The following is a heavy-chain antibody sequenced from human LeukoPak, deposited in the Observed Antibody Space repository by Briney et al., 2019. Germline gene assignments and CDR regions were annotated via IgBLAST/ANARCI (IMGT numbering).Heavy chain of an antibody. CDR3: AKDRPLYSSEAFDI. V-gene: IGHV3-23*01. Sequence: GGSLRLSCAASGFTFSNYAMNWVRQAPGKGLEWVSGISGSGGSTYYADSVKGRFTISRDNSKNTLYLQMNSLRAEDTAVYYCAKDRPLYSSEAFDIWGQGTMVTVSS. J-gene: IGHJ3*02. D-gene: IGHD6-25*01. CDR2: ISGSGGST. CDR1: GFTFSNYA.